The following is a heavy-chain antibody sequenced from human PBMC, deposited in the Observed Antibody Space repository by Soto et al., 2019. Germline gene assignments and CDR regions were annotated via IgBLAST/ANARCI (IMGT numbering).Heavy chain of an antibody. CDR3: AKVRADSSHYYDSSGYAYYFDY. Sequence: PGGSLRLSCAASGFSFSSYAMNYVRQAPGKGLEWVSAISGSGGSTYYADSVKGRFTISRDNSKNTLYLQMNSLRAEDTAVYYCAKVRADSSHYYDSSGYAYYFDYWGQGTLVTVSS. CDR1: GFSFSSYA. CDR2: ISGSGGST. D-gene: IGHD3-22*01. V-gene: IGHV3-23*01. J-gene: IGHJ4*02.